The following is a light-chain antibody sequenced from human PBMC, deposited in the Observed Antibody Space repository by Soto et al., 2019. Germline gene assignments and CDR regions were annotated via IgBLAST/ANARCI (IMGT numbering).Light chain of an antibody. CDR1: QSISSW. CDR3: QQYNSYPWT. V-gene: IGKV1-5*01. Sequence: DIQITHSPSTLSASVGDRVTITCRASQSISSWLAWYQQKPGKAPKLLIYDASSLESGVPSRFSGSGSGTEFTLTISSLQPDDFANYYCQQYNSYPWTFGQGTKVDIK. J-gene: IGKJ1*01. CDR2: DAS.